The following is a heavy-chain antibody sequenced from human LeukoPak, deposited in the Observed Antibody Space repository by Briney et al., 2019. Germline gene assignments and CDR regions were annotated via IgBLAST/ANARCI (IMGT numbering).Heavy chain of an antibody. D-gene: IGHD4-17*01. CDR3: GRDPNGDYIGAFEFQR. V-gene: IGHV3-23*01. J-gene: IGHJ1*01. Sequence: GGSLRLSCAASGFTFSNYAMVWVRQAPGKGLEWVSALRGSGAGTHYADSVKGRFTISRDNSKNILYLQMNSLRGEDTALYYCGRDPNGDYIGAFEFQRWGQGTLVTVSS. CDR2: LRGSGAGT. CDR1: GFTFSNYA.